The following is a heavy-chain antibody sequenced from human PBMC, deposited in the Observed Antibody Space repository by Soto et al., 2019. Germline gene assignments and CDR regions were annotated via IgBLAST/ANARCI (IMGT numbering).Heavy chain of an antibody. J-gene: IGHJ4*02. Sequence: PSETLSLTCTVSGGSISSYYWSWIRQPPGKGLEWIGYIYYSGSTNYNPSLKSRVTISVDTSKNQFSLKLSSVTAADTAVYYCARHDRVYDTFDYWGQGTLVTVSS. V-gene: IGHV4-59*01. D-gene: IGHD3-9*01. CDR1: GGSISSYY. CDR3: ARHDRVYDTFDY. CDR2: IYYSGST.